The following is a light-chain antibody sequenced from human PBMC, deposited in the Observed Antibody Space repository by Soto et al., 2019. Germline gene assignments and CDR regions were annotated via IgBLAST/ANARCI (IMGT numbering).Light chain of an antibody. J-gene: IGKJ1*01. Sequence: EIVMTQSPATLSVSPGERATLSCRASQSVSGNLAWYQQKPGQAPRLLIYGASTRATGIPARFSGSVSGTEFTLTISSLQSEDFAVYYCQQYNNWPLTFGQGTKVEIK. CDR1: QSVSGN. CDR3: QQYNNWPLT. V-gene: IGKV3-15*01. CDR2: GAS.